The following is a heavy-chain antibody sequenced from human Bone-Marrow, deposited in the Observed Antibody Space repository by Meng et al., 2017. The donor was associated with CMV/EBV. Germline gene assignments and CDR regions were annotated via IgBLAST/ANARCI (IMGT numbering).Heavy chain of an antibody. CDR1: GFTFSNAW. D-gene: IGHD5-24*01. V-gene: IGHV3-15*01. J-gene: IGHJ4*02. Sequence: LSLTCAASGFTFSNAWMSWVRQAPGKGLGWVGRIKSKTDGGTTDYAAPVKGRFTISRDDSKNTLYLQMNSLKTEDTAVYYCARVLEMATITDYWGQGTLVTVSS. CDR2: IKSKTDGGTT. CDR3: ARVLEMATITDY.